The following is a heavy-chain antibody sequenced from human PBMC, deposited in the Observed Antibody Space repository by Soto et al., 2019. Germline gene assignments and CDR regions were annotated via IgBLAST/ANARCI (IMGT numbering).Heavy chain of an antibody. CDR3: ARGLATLPVFAFDI. V-gene: IGHV2-5*01. CDR2: IYWSGDE. D-gene: IGHD6-6*01. CDR1: GFSLSTSGVG. J-gene: IGHJ3*02. Sequence: QGTLKESGPTLEKPTQTLTLTCSFSGFSLSTSGVGVGWIRQPPGKALEWLALIYWSGDEHYRPSLKSRLSITKDTSKNHVVLIMTDMDPVDTATYYCARGLATLPVFAFDIWGQGTMVTVSS.